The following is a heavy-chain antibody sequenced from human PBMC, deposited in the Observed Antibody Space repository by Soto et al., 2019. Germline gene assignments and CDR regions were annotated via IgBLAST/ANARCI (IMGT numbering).Heavy chain of an antibody. Sequence: GGSLRLSCAARGFTFSSYAMSWVRQAPGKGLEWVSAISGSGGSTYYADSVKGRFTISRDNSKNTLYLQMNSLRAEDTAVYYSAKDGSSGWYLEYFQHWGQGTLVTVSS. V-gene: IGHV3-23*01. D-gene: IGHD6-19*01. CDR3: AKDGSSGWYLEYFQH. J-gene: IGHJ1*01. CDR1: GFTFSSYA. CDR2: ISGSGGST.